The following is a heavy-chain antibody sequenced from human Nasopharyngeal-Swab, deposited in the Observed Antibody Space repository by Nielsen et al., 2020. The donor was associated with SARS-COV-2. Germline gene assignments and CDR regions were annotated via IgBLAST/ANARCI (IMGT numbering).Heavy chain of an antibody. V-gene: IGHV3-30-3*01. CDR1: GFTFSSYA. CDR3: ARDQAQYYYGSVGFDY. CDR2: ISYDGSNK. Sequence: GSLRLSCAASGFTFSSYAMHWVRQAPGKGLEWVAVISYDGSNKYYADSVKGRFTISRDNSKNTLYLQMNSLRAEDTAVYYCARDQAQYYYGSVGFDYWGQGTLVTVSS. D-gene: IGHD3-10*01. J-gene: IGHJ4*02.